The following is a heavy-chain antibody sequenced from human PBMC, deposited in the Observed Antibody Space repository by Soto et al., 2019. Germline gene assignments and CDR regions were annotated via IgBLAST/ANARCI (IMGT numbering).Heavy chain of an antibody. CDR3: AKGAHTNYFYYGMDV. D-gene: IGHD3-16*01. J-gene: IGHJ6*02. CDR1: GFTFSSYA. V-gene: IGHV3-23*01. CDR2: ISGSGGST. Sequence: EVQLLESGGGLVQPGGSLRLSCAASGFTFSSYAMSWVHQAPGKGLEWVSAISGSGGSTYYADSVRGRFTISRDNSKNTLYLQMNSLRDEDTAVYYCAKGAHTNYFYYGMDVWGQGTTVTVSS.